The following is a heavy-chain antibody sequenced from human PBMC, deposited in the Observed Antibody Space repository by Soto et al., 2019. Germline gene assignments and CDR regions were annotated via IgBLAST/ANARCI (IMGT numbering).Heavy chain of an antibody. Sequence: GGSPRLSCAASGFTFSSYAMHWVRQAPGKGLEWVSYISRSGIKIFYADSVKGRFTISRDNAKNSLYLQMNSLRAEDTVVYYCSVDEMRRQYYYALHGSCQAPMVTLFS. J-gene: IGHJ6*02. CDR2: ISRSGIKI. CDR1: GFTFSSYA. CDR3: SVDEMRRQYYYALHG. V-gene: IGHV3-48*03. D-gene: IGHD5-12*01.